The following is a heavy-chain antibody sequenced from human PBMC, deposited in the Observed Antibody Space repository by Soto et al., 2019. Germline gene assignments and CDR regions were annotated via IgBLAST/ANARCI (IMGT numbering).Heavy chain of an antibody. CDR1: GFNFSFCA. V-gene: IGHV3-23*01. Sequence: EVQLLESGGASVQPGESLRLSCAASGFNFSFCAMSWVRQAPGKGLEWVPSMRGSNGDRYYADSVKGRFTISRDNSKNTLYLQMNSLRVEDTALYYCVKGHSDSYYYFDYWGQGALVTVSS. CDR3: VKGHSDSYYYFDY. D-gene: IGHD3-22*01. J-gene: IGHJ4*02. CDR2: MRGSNGDR.